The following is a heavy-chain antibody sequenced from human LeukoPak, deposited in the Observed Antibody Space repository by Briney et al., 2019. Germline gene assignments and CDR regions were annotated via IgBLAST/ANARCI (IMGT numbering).Heavy chain of an antibody. Sequence: GGSLRLSCAASGFTFSSYAMHWVRQAPGKGLEWVAVISYDGSNKYYADSVKGRFTISRDNSKNTLYLQMNSLRAEDTAVYYCARPHDGYCSGGSCYWVEYFQHWGQGTLVTVSS. J-gene: IGHJ1*01. CDR2: ISYDGSNK. V-gene: IGHV3-30*04. CDR3: ARPHDGYCSGGSCYWVEYFQH. CDR1: GFTFSSYA. D-gene: IGHD2-15*01.